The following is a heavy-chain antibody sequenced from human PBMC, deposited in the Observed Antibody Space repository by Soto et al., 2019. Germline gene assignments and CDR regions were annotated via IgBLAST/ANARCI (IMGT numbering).Heavy chain of an antibody. CDR2: ISYDGSNK. Sequence: PGGSLRLSCAASGFTFSSYGMHWVRQAPGKGLEWVAVISYDGSNKYYADFVKGRFTISRDKSKNTLYLQMNSLRAEDTAVYYCAKSSGVAGLYYFDYWGQGTLV. D-gene: IGHD6-13*01. CDR1: GFTFSSYG. V-gene: IGHV3-30*18. CDR3: AKSSGVAGLYYFDY. J-gene: IGHJ4*02.